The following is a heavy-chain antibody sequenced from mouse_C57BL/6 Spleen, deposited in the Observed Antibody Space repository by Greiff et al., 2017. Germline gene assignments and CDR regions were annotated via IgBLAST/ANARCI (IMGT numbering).Heavy chain of an antibody. Sequence: EVQVVESGGDLVKPGGSLKLSCAASGFTFSSYGMSWVRQTPDKRLEWVATISSGGSYTYYPDSVKGRFTISRDNEKNTLYLKMSSVKSEDKDMYYCARRLLGYWGQGTTLTVSS. CDR3: ARRLLGY. V-gene: IGHV5-6*01. CDR1: GFTFSSYG. D-gene: IGHD2-3*01. J-gene: IGHJ2*01. CDR2: ISSGGSYT.